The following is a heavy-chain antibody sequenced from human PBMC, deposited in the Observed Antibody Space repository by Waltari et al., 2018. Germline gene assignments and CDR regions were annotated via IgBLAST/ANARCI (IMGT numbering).Heavy chain of an antibody. J-gene: IGHJ4*02. CDR1: GFTFSAFR. Sequence: EVQLVESGGGLVKPGGSLRRSWAARGFTFSAFRMQGVRQAPGTGLEWVSSISSSSTSIYYADSVRGRFTISRDNAKNSLYLQMNSLRAEDTAVYYCARGALYCSGGGCYPDYWGQGTLVTVSS. D-gene: IGHD2-15*01. V-gene: IGHV3-21*01. CDR3: ARGALYCSGGGCYPDY. CDR2: ISSSSTSI.